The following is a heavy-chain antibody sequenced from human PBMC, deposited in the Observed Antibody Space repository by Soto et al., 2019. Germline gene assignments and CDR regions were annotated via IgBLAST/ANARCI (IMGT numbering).Heavy chain of an antibody. CDR2: IIPIFGTA. CDR1: GGTFSSYA. V-gene: IGHV1-69*13. CDR3: ARDTPQGDIVVVPPPKYGMDV. J-gene: IGHJ6*02. D-gene: IGHD2-15*01. Sequence: SVKVSCKASGGTFSSYAISWVRQAPGQGLEWMGGIIPIFGTANYAQKFQGRVTITADESTSTAYMELSSLRSEDTAVYYCARDTPQGDIVVVPPPKYGMDVWGQGTTVTVSS.